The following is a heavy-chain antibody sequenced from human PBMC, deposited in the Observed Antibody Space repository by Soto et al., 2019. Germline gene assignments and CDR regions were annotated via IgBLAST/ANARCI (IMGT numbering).Heavy chain of an antibody. CDR1: GFTFSSYG. CDR2: ISYDGSNK. J-gene: IGHJ6*02. V-gene: IGHV3-30*03. D-gene: IGHD2-2*01. CDR3: ASSLDYCSSTSCHRYYYYGMDV. Sequence: GGSLRLSCAASGFTFSSYGMHWVRQAPGKGLEWVAVISYDGSNKYYADSVKGRFTISRDNSKNTLYLQMNSLRAEDTAVYYCASSLDYCSSTSCHRYYYYGMDVWGQGTTVTVSS.